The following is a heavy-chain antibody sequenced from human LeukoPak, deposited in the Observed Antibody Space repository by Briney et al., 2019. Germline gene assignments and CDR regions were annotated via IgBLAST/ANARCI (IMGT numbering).Heavy chain of an antibody. CDR3: ARGIKTVTIFGVVIIPHSWFDP. J-gene: IGHJ5*02. Sequence: PSETLSLXCAVYGGSYSGYYWSWIRQPPGKGLEWIGEINHSGSTNYNPSLKSRVTISVDTSKNQFSLKLSSVTAADTAVYYCARGIKTVTIFGVVIIPHSWFDPWGQGTLVTVSS. V-gene: IGHV4-34*01. CDR1: GGSYSGYY. CDR2: INHSGST. D-gene: IGHD3-3*01.